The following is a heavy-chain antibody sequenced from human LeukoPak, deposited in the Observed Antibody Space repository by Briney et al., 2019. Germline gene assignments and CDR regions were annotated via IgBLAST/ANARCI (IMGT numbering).Heavy chain of an antibody. Sequence: GGSLRLSCAVSGFTFSNYAMNWVRQAPGKGLEWVSAISGGGRNTYYAASVVGRFTISRDNSKNTLFLQMNSLRAEDTAVYYCSRAQDYGSGSYWGQGTLVTVSS. CDR2: ISGGGRNT. CDR3: SRAQDYGSGSY. CDR1: GFTFSNYA. V-gene: IGHV3-23*01. D-gene: IGHD3-10*01. J-gene: IGHJ4*02.